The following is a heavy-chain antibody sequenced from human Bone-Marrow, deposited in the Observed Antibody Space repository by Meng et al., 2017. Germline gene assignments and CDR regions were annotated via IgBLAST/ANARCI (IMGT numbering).Heavy chain of an antibody. D-gene: IGHD3-10*01. Sequence: QVQPVQSGPEVKKPGASVKVSCKASDYTFTGYGVSWVRQAPGQGLEWMAWLGAHDGDTSHAPEFQGRVTVSADRPTATAYMELRSLRSDDTAVYYCARGTPGRSYSDYWGQGTLVTVSS. V-gene: IGHV1-18*01. CDR1: DYTFTGYG. CDR2: LGAHDGDT. J-gene: IGHJ4*02. CDR3: ARGTPGRSYSDY.